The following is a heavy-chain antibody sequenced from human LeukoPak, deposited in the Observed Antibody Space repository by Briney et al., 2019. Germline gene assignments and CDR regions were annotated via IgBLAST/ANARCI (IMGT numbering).Heavy chain of an antibody. CDR1: GYTFTSYY. J-gene: IGHJ4*02. CDR2: INPSGGST. V-gene: IGHV1-46*01. CDR3: ARDRQGVYYDSSGYGSGY. D-gene: IGHD3-22*01. Sequence: GASVKVSCKASGYTFTSYYMHWVRQAPEQGLEWMGIINPSGGSTSYAQKFQGRVTMTRDMSTSTVYMELSSLRSEDTAVYYCARDRQGVYYDSSGYGSGYWGQGTLVTVSS.